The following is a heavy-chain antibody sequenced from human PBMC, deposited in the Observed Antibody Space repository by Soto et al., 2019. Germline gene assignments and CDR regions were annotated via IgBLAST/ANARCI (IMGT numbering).Heavy chain of an antibody. V-gene: IGHV4-39*02. CDR1: GGSISSSSYY. CDR2: IYYSGST. CDR3: ARDGIGGTTFRGYLDY. J-gene: IGHJ4*02. D-gene: IGHD2-15*01. Sequence: PSETLSLTCTVSGGSISSSSYYWGWIRQPPGKGLGWIGSIYYSGSTYYNPSLKSRVTISVDTSKNQFSLRAEDTAVYYCARDGIGGTTFRGYLDYWGQGNLVTVSS.